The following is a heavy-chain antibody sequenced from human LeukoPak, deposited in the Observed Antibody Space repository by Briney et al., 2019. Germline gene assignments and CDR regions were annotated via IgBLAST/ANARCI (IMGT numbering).Heavy chain of an antibody. D-gene: IGHD3-9*01. J-gene: IGHJ4*02. CDR1: GFTFNTHW. CDR3: ARADYDILTGYYDY. CDR2: IHQDESEK. V-gene: IGHV3-7*01. Sequence: GGSLRLSCAASGFTFNTHWMSWVRQAPGKGLEWVANIHQDESEKYYVDSVKGRFTISRDNAKNSLYLQMNSLRAEDTAVYYCARADYDILTGYYDYWGQGTLVTVSS.